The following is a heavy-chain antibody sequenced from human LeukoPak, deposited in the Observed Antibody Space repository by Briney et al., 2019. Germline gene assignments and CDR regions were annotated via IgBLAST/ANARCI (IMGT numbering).Heavy chain of an antibody. Sequence: PGGSLRLSCAASGFTFSSYGMHWVRQAPGKGLEWVAVISYDGSNKYYADSVKGRFTISRDNSKNTLYLQMNSLRAEDTAVYYCAKVRGYSYGPRDPYYYYYGMDVWGQGTTVTVSS. D-gene: IGHD5-18*01. J-gene: IGHJ6*02. V-gene: IGHV3-30*18. CDR3: AKVRGYSYGPRDPYYYYYGMDV. CDR1: GFTFSSYG. CDR2: ISYDGSNK.